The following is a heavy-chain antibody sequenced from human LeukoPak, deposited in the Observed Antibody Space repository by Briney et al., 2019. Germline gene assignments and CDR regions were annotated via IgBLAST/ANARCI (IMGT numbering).Heavy chain of an antibody. CDR1: GFTFSSYA. V-gene: IGHV3-30-3*01. J-gene: IGHJ3*02. Sequence: GGSLRLSCAASGFTFSSYAMHRVRQAPGKGLEWVAVISYDGSNKYYADSVKGRFTISRDNSKNTLYLQMNSLRAEDTAVYYCARQNGYNLSDAFDIWGQGTMVTVSS. CDR2: ISYDGSNK. CDR3: ARQNGYNLSDAFDI. D-gene: IGHD5-24*01.